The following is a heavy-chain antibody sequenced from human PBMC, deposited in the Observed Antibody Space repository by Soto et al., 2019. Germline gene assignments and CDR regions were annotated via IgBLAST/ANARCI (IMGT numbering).Heavy chain of an antibody. CDR2: IYSDGKT. D-gene: IGHD6-25*01. CDR1: GLSVSTIF. Sequence: QLVESGGGLMQPGESLKLSCAVSGLSVSTIFMNWVRQSPGKGLEWVAVIYSDGKTFYADSVKGRFTISKDNSKNTLSIQMNSLRAEDTAVYYCKRYATGERPYYFYYYGMDVWGQGTTVTVS. CDR3: KRYATGERPYYFYYYGMDV. J-gene: IGHJ6*02. V-gene: IGHV3-53*01.